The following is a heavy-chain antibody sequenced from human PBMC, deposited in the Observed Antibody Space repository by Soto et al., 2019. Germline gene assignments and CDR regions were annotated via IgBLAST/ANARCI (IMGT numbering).Heavy chain of an antibody. CDR2: MNPNRGNT. CDR1: GYTFTSND. CDR3: GRGYSSSWHSLGD. V-gene: IGHV1-8*01. J-gene: IGHJ4*02. D-gene: IGHD6-13*01. Sequence: QVQLVQSGTEVKKPGASVKVSCKASGYTFTSNDISWVRQATGQGLEWMGWMNPNRGNTGYAQKFQGRVPMTRTTSMNTAYMELSSLTSDDTAVYYCGRGYSSSWHSLGDWGQGTLVTVSS.